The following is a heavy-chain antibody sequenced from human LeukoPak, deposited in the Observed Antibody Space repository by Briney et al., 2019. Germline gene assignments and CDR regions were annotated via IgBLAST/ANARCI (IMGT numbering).Heavy chain of an antibody. CDR1: GGSISSYY. J-gene: IGHJ3*02. Sequence: SETLSLTCTVSGGSISSYYWSWIRQPPGKGLEWIGYIYYSGSTNYNPSLKSRVTISVDTSKNQFSLELSSVTAADTAVYYCARDLYGGNSDAFDIWGQGTMVTVSS. CDR3: ARDLYGGNSDAFDI. D-gene: IGHD4-23*01. CDR2: IYYSGST. V-gene: IGHV4-59*01.